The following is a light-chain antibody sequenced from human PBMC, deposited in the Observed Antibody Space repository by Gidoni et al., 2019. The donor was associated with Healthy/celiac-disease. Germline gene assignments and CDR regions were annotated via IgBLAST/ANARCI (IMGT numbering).Light chain of an antibody. Sequence: AIQLTQSPSSLSASVGDRVTITCRASQGISSALAWYQQTPGKAPKLLIYDASSLESGVPSRFSGSGSVTDFTLTISSLQPEDFATYYCQQFNSLFGGGTKVEIK. CDR1: QGISSA. CDR3: QQFNSL. V-gene: IGKV1-13*02. J-gene: IGKJ4*01. CDR2: DAS.